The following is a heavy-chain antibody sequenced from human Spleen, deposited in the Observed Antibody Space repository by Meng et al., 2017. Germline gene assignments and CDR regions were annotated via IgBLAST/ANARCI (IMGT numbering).Heavy chain of an antibody. V-gene: IGHV4-59*01. CDR3: ARATTVADGLDY. CDR2: IYHNGDT. CDR1: GGSISSYY. Sequence: SETLSLTCAVSGGSISSYYWSWIRQPPGKGLEWIGFIYHNGDTNYNPSLKSRVTISVDTSKNQFSLKLVSVTAADTAVYYCARATTVADGLDYWGQGTLVTVSS. D-gene: IGHD4-23*01. J-gene: IGHJ4*02.